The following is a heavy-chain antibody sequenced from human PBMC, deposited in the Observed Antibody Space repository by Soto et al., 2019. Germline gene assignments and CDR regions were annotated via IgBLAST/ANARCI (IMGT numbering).Heavy chain of an antibody. CDR2: IYHSGST. V-gene: IGHV4-30-2*01. CDR1: GGSISSGGYS. D-gene: IGHD1-26*01. CDR3: AKDLTGRELLPPSLDFDY. Sequence: SETLSLTCAVSGGSISSGGYSWSWIRRPPGKGREWIGYIYHSGSTYYNPSLKSRVTISVDRSKNQFSLKLSSVTAADTALYYCAKDLTGRELLPPSLDFDYWGQGTLVTVS. J-gene: IGHJ4*02.